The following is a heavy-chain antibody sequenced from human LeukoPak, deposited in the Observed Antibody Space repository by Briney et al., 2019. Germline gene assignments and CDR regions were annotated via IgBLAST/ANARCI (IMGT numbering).Heavy chain of an antibody. CDR2: IKQDGSEK. D-gene: IGHD5-24*01. J-gene: IGHJ4*02. V-gene: IGHV3-7*01. CDR3: AREREVEMATIIFDY. CDR1: GFTFSSYW. Sequence: PGGSLRLSCAASGFTFSSYWMSWVRQAPGKGLEWVANIKQDGSEKCYVDSVKGRFTISRDNAKNSLYLQMNSLRAEDTAVYYGAREREVEMATIIFDYWGQGTLVTVSS.